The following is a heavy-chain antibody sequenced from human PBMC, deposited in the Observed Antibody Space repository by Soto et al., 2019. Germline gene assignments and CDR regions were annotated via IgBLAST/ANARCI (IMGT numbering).Heavy chain of an antibody. CDR2: ITHGGST. CDR3: ARMAVTTFYYYAMDV. D-gene: IGHD6-19*01. CDR1: GYSIRSSDW. J-gene: IGHJ6*02. V-gene: IGHV4-28*01. Sequence: SETLSLTCAVYGYSIRSSDWWSWIRQPPGKGLEWIGYITHGGSTNYNPSLKRRVTMSVDPSKNQFSLNLTSVTAVDTAVYYCARMAVTTFYYYAMDVWGHGTTVTRSS.